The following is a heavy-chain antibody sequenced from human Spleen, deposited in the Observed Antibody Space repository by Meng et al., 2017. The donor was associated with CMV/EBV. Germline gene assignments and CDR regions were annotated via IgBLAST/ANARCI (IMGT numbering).Heavy chain of an antibody. CDR1: FNTYT. V-gene: IGHV3-21*04. CDR3: AKAAVFEKIVVVPTAIDS. Sequence: FNTYTMNWVRQAPGQGLEWISSISATSTSKYYADSVKGRFTISRDNARNTLFLQMDSLGAEDTAMYHCAKAAVFEKIVVVPTAIDSWGRGTLVTVSS. J-gene: IGHJ5*01. CDR2: ISATSTSK. D-gene: IGHD2-2*01.